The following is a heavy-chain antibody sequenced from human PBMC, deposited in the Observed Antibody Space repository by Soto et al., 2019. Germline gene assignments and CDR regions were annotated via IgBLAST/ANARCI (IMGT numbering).Heavy chain of an antibody. Sequence: LRLSCAASGFTVSSNYMSWVRQAPGKGLEWVSVIYSGGSTYYADSVKGRFTISRDDSAKTVFLQMSNLRAEDTAVYYCARDVDTTSHFSWFDPWGQGTLVTVSS. V-gene: IGHV3-53*01. CDR3: ARDVDTTSHFSWFDP. CDR1: GFTVSSNY. J-gene: IGHJ5*02. D-gene: IGHD1-1*01. CDR2: IYSGGST.